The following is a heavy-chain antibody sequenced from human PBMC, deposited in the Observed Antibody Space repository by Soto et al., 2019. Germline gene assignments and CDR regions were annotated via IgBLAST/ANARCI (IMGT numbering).Heavy chain of an antibody. J-gene: IGHJ4*02. CDR3: ARDQGSGLNYGDYTFDY. Sequence: GGSLRLSCAASGFTFSSYGMHWVRQAPGKGLEWVAVIWYDGSNKYYADSVKGRFTISRDNSKNTLYLQMNSLRAEDTAVYYCARDQGSGLNYGDYTFDYWGQGTLVTVSS. V-gene: IGHV3-33*01. CDR2: IWYDGSNK. D-gene: IGHD4-17*01. CDR1: GFTFSSYG.